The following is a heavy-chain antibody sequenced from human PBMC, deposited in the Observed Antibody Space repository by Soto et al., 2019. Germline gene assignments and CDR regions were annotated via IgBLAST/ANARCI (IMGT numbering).Heavy chain of an antibody. CDR2: IYYSGST. CDR1: GGSISSSSYY. D-gene: IGHD3-3*01. Sequence: SETLSLTCTVSGGSISSSSYYWGWIRQPPGKGLEWIGSIYYSGSTYYNPSLKSRVTISVDTSKNQFSLKLSSVTAADTAVYYCGGLVNYDFWSGYYSRPDYWGQGTLVTVSS. J-gene: IGHJ4*02. V-gene: IGHV4-39*01. CDR3: GGLVNYDFWSGYYSRPDY.